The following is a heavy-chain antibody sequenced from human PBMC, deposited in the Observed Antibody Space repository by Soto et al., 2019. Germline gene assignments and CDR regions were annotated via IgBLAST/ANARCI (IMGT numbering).Heavy chain of an antibody. V-gene: IGHV3-23*01. J-gene: IGHJ5*02. Sequence: GGSLRLSCAASGFTFSSYAMSWVRQAPGKGLEWVSAISGSGGSTYYADSVKGRFTISRDNSKNTLYLQMNSLRAEDTAVYYCAKVISEGAVAGTRANWFDPWGQGTLVTVSS. D-gene: IGHD6-19*01. CDR1: GFTFSSYA. CDR3: AKVISEGAVAGTRANWFDP. CDR2: ISGSGGST.